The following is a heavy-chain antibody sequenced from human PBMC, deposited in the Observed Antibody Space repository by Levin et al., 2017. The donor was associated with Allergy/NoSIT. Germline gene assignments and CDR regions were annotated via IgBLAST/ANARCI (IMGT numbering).Heavy chain of an antibody. CDR3: AKDGRGITSGTNNWFDP. CDR1: GFTFSSYA. Sequence: GGSLRLSCAASGFTFSSYAMSWVRQAPGKGLECVSGISGSGGKTYYADSVKGRFTISTDNSKNTLYLQMNSLRAEDTAIYYCAKDGRGITSGTNNWFDPWGQGTLVTVSS. J-gene: IGHJ5*02. CDR2: ISGSGGKT. D-gene: IGHD1-1*01. V-gene: IGHV3-23*01.